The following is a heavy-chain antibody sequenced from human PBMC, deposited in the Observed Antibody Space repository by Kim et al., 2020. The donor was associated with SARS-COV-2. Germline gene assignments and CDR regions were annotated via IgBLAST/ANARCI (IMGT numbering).Heavy chain of an antibody. CDR3: VKGAGTGSIDP. Sequence: ASVKVSCKASGHTSTTYFMHWVRRAPGQRLEWMGWINAGNGNTRYSQKFQGRVTITRDTSANTVYMELSSLTSEDTAVYYCVKGAGTGSIDPWGQGSLVTVSS. D-gene: IGHD3-9*01. V-gene: IGHV1-3*01. J-gene: IGHJ5*02. CDR2: INAGNGNT. CDR1: GHTSTTYF.